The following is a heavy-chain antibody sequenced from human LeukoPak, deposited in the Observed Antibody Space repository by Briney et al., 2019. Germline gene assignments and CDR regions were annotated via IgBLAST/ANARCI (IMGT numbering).Heavy chain of an antibody. CDR3: ATAYGARLPRAYFDY. D-gene: IGHD4-17*01. Sequence: GASVKVSCKVSGYTLTELSMHWVRQAPGKGLECMGGFDPEDGETIYAQKFQGRVTMTEDTSTDTAYMELSSLRSEDTAVYYCATAYGARLPRAYFDYWGQGTLVTVSS. CDR2: FDPEDGET. V-gene: IGHV1-24*01. J-gene: IGHJ4*02. CDR1: GYTLTELS.